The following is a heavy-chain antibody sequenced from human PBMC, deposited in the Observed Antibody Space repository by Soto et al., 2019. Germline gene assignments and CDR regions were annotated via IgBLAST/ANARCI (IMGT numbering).Heavy chain of an antibody. CDR1: GFTFTSSA. D-gene: IGHD6-13*01. CDR2: IVVGSGNT. V-gene: IGHV1-58*02. CDR3: AASEYSSSWYSFYMDV. J-gene: IGHJ6*03. Sequence: ASVKVSCKASGFTFTSSAMQWVRQARGQRLEWIGWIVVGSGNTNYAQKFQERVTITRDMSTSTAYMELSSLRSEDTAVYYCAASEYSSSWYSFYMDVWGKGTTVTVSS.